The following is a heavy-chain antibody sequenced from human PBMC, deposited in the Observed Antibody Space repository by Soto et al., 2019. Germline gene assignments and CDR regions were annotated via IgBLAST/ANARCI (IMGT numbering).Heavy chain of an antibody. CDR1: GFIFSRYS. V-gene: IGHV3-48*01. CDR3: VRDQDWAFDY. CDR2: ILRSGSAI. Sequence: EVQLVESGGDLIQPGGSLRLSCAASGFIFSRYSMNWVRQAPGKGLEWISYILRSGSAIYADSVKGRFTISRDNAKSSLYLQMNSLGVEDTAAYYGVRDQDWAFDYWGQGTRVSVSS. J-gene: IGHJ4*02. D-gene: IGHD3-9*01.